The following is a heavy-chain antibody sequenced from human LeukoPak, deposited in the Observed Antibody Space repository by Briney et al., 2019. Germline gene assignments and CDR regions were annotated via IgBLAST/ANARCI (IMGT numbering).Heavy chain of an antibody. Sequence: SVKVSCKASGGALSDYTISRVRQAPGQGLEWMGAILPMLGTAKYAQSLQGRVTITTDDSSSTVYMELSSLRFEDTASYFCARDGLLTRTGMDVWGKGTTVTVSS. CDR1: GGALSDYT. V-gene: IGHV1-69*16. D-gene: IGHD3/OR15-3a*01. CDR3: ARDGLLTRTGMDV. CDR2: ILPMLGTA. J-gene: IGHJ6*03.